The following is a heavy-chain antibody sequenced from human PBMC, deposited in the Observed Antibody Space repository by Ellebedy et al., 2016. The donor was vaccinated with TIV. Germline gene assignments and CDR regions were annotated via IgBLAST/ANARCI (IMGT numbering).Heavy chain of an antibody. CDR2: IGTAGDT. V-gene: IGHV3-13*01. CDR1: GFTLSSYD. CDR3: ARFAQQTYDY. D-gene: IGHD6-13*01. Sequence: GESLKISCPASGFTLSSYDMHWVRQATGKGLEWVSTIGTAGDTYYPGSVKGRFTISRENAKNSLYLQMNSLRAGDTAVYYCARFAQQTYDYWGQGTLVTVSS. J-gene: IGHJ4*02.